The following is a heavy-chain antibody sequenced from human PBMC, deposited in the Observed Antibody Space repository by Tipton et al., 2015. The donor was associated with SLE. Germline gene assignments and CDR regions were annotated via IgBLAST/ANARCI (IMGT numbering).Heavy chain of an antibody. D-gene: IGHD2-15*01. CDR3: ARLTGSEYFQH. V-gene: IGHV4-34*01. J-gene: IGHJ1*01. Sequence: TLSLTCAVYGGSFSGYYWSWIRQPPGKGLEWIGEINHSGSTNYNPSLKSRVTISVDTSKNQFSLKLSSVTAADTAVYYCARLTGSEYFQHWGQGTLVTVSS. CDR2: INHSGST. CDR1: GGSFSGYY.